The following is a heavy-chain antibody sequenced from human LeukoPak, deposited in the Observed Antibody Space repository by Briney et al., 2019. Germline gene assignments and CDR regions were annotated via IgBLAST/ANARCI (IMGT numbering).Heavy chain of an antibody. Sequence: SETLPLTCSVSGGSISTYYWSWIRQPPGKGLEWIGYNYNRGTTNYNPSLKSRVTISVDRSKNQFSLSLTSVTAADTAVYYCARERASAGPHFEHWGRGILVTVSS. CDR3: ARERASAGPHFEH. J-gene: IGHJ4*02. V-gene: IGHV4-59*01. D-gene: IGHD6-13*01. CDR1: GGSISTYY. CDR2: NYNRGTT.